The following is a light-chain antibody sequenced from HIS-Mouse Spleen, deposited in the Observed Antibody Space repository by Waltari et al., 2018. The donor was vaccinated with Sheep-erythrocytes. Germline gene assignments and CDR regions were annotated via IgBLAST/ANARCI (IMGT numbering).Light chain of an antibody. J-gene: IGLJ2*01. CDR3: QAWDSSTAV. Sequence: SYELTQPPSVSVSPGQTASITCSGDKLGDKYACWYQQKPGQSPVLVIYQDSKRPSAIPERFSCTNSGNTATLTISGTQAMDEADYYCQAWDSSTAVFGGGTKLTVL. CDR2: QDS. V-gene: IGLV3-1*01. CDR1: KLGDKY.